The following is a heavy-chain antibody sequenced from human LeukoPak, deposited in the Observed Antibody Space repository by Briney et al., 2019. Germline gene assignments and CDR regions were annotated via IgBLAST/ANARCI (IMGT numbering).Heavy chain of an antibody. Sequence: KTGGSLRLSCAASGFIFSSYSMNWVRQAPGKGLEWVSSISSSSTYIYYADSVKGRFIISRDDARNSLSLQMNSLRAEDTAVYYCAGSFGDVKNFWGQGTLVTVSS. J-gene: IGHJ4*01. CDR3: AGSFGDVKNF. D-gene: IGHD3-10*01. CDR1: GFIFSSYS. CDR2: ISSSSTYI. V-gene: IGHV3-21*01.